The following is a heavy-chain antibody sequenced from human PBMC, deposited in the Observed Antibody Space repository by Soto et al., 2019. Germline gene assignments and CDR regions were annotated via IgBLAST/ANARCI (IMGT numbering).Heavy chain of an antibody. CDR3: AREGGSVSPDWYFNG. V-gene: IGHV4-30-2*01. Sequence: QLQLQESGSGLVKPSQTLSLTCAVSGGSISSGGYSWSWLRQPPGKGLEWIGYIFHSGSTYYNPSLKSRVTISVDGSKNDFSLELSSVTAADTAVYYCAREGGSVSPDWYFNGWGRGTLVTVSS. CDR1: GGSISSGGYS. D-gene: IGHD1-26*01. J-gene: IGHJ2*01. CDR2: IFHSGST.